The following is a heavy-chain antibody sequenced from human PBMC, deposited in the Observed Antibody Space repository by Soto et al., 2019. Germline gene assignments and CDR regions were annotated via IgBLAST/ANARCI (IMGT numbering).Heavy chain of an antibody. CDR2: ISYDGSNK. Sequence: GGSLRLSCAASGFTFSSYGMHWVRQAPGKGLEWVAVISYDGSNKYYADSVKGRFTISRDNSKNTLYLQMNSLRAEDTAVYYCAKTEGYSGYDFYFWGQGTLVTVSS. CDR3: AKTEGYSGYDFYF. D-gene: IGHD5-12*01. V-gene: IGHV3-30*18. CDR1: GFTFSSYG. J-gene: IGHJ4*02.